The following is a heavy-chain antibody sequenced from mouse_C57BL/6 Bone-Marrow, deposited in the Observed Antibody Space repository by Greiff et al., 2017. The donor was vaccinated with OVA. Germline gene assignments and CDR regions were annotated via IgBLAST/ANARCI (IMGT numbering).Heavy chain of an antibody. Sequence: EVHLVESGGGLVKPGGSLKLSCAASGFTLSSFTMSWVRQTPEKRLEWVATISGGGGNTYYPDSVKGRFTISRDNAKNTLYLQMSSLRSEDTALYYCARHLWLRREAWFAYWGQGTLVTVSA. CDR1: GFTLSSFT. CDR2: ISGGGGNT. J-gene: IGHJ3*01. CDR3: ARHLWLRREAWFAY. D-gene: IGHD2-2*01. V-gene: IGHV5-9*01.